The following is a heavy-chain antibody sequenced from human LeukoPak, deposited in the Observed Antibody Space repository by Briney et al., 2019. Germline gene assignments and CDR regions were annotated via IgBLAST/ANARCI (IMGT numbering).Heavy chain of an antibody. CDR2: IKQDGSEK. CDR3: ARGHRVLLWFGELFDY. Sequence: GGSLRLSCAASGFTFSSYLMSWVRQAPGKGLEWVANIKQDGSEKYYVDSVKGRFTISRDNAKNSLYLQMNSLRAEDTAVYYCARGHRVLLWFGELFDYWGQGTLVTVSS. V-gene: IGHV3-7*05. D-gene: IGHD3-10*01. CDR1: GFTFSSYL. J-gene: IGHJ4*02.